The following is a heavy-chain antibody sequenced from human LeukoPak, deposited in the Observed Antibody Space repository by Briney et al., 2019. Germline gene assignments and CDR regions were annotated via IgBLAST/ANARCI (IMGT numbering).Heavy chain of an antibody. CDR3: ARNASIAAAGNGGRYFDY. CDR2: IYYSGST. D-gene: IGHD6-13*01. V-gene: IGHV4-39*01. Sequence: SETLSLTCTVSGGSISSSSHYWGWIRQPPGKGLEWIGSIYYSGSTSYNPSLKSRVTTSVDTSKNEFSLSLSSVAAADTAVYYCARNASIAAAGNGGRYFDYWGQGTLVTVSS. J-gene: IGHJ4*02. CDR1: GGSISSSSHY.